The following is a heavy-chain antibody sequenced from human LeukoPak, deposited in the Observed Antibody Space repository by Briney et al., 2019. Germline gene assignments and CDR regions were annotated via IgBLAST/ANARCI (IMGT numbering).Heavy chain of an antibody. V-gene: IGHV4-38-2*01. CDR3: ARNSTVTSPSTWYFDY. Sequence: PSETLSLTCAVSGYSISSGDYWGWIRPPPGKGLEWIGRVYYSGSTHYNPSLKSRVTISVDTSRNQFSLRLSSVTAADTAVYYCARNSTVTSPSTWYFDYWGQGTLATVSS. CDR2: VYYSGST. D-gene: IGHD4-17*01. CDR1: GYSISSGDY. J-gene: IGHJ4*02.